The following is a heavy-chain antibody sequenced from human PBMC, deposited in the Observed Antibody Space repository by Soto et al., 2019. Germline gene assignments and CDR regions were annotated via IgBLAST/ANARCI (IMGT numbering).Heavy chain of an antibody. CDR1: GFSLTNGRLG. J-gene: IGHJ6*02. V-gene: IGHV2-26*01. Sequence: QVTLKESGPVLVKPTETLTLTCSVSGFSLTNGRLGVSWIRQPPGKDLEWLAHFFSDAERSYSTSMQSRLNMYKDSSGSQVVLTMTNMAPADTATYFCARMDGDYNYYGLDVWGHGIAVTVSS. CDR2: FFSDAER. D-gene: IGHD4-17*01. CDR3: ARMDGDYNYYGLDV.